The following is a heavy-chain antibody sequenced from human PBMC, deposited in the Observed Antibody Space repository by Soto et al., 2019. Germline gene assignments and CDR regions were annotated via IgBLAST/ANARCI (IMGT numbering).Heavy chain of an antibody. Sequence: GASVKVSCKASGGTFSSYAISWVRQAPGQGLEWMGGIIPIFGTANYAQKFQGRVTITADESTSTAYMELSSLRSEDTAVYYCARDLDTAMVDYYYYYGMDVWGQGTTVTVSS. D-gene: IGHD5-18*01. J-gene: IGHJ6*02. CDR3: ARDLDTAMVDYYYYYGMDV. CDR2: IIPIFGTA. CDR1: GGTFSSYA. V-gene: IGHV1-69*13.